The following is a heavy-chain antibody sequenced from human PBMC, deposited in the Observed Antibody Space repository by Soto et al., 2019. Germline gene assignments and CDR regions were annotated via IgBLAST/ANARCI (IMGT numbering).Heavy chain of an antibody. CDR1: GFTFSSYG. Sequence: QVQLVESGGGVVQPGGSLRLSCAASGFTFSSYGMHWVRQAPGKGLEWVAVIWYDGNNKYYADSVKGRFTISRDNSINTLYVQMTSLRAEDTAVYYCARGLHSLFDYWGQGTLVTISS. D-gene: IGHD2-21*01. CDR2: IWYDGNNK. V-gene: IGHV3-33*01. J-gene: IGHJ4*02. CDR3: ARGLHSLFDY.